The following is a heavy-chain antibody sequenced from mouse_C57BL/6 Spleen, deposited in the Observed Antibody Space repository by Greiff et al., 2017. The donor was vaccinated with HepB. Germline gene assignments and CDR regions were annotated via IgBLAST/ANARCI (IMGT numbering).Heavy chain of an antibody. CDR1: GYAFSSSW. CDR3: ARHHYGSSPYAMDY. J-gene: IGHJ4*01. D-gene: IGHD1-1*01. V-gene: IGHV1-82*01. Sequence: QVQLKESGPELVKPGASVKISCKASGYAFSSSWMNWVKQRPGKGLEWIGRIYPGDGDTNYNGKFKGKATLTADKSSSTAYMQRSSLTSEDSAVYFCARHHYGSSPYAMDYWGQGTSVTVSS. CDR2: IYPGDGDT.